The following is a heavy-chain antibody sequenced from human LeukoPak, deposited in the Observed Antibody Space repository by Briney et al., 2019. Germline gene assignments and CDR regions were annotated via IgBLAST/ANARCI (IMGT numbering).Heavy chain of an antibody. D-gene: IGHD4-17*01. Sequence: GGSLRLSCAASGLTFTNAWMNWVRQAPGKGLEWVGRIKSKADDGTADYAAPVKGRFIISRDDSTNTLSLQMYSLKIEDTAVYYCTTEGRLVGDYVWFDPWGQGTLVTVSS. CDR3: TTEGRLVGDYVWFDP. J-gene: IGHJ5*02. CDR1: GLTFTNAW. CDR2: IKSKADDGTA. V-gene: IGHV3-15*01.